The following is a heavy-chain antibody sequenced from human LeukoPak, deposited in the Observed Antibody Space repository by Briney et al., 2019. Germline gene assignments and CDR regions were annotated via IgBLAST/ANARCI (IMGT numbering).Heavy chain of an antibody. CDR3: ASPYSSGWYNWFDP. CDR2: ISYDGSNK. D-gene: IGHD6-19*01. CDR1: GGSSSGYY. J-gene: IGHJ5*02. V-gene: IGHV3-30-3*01. Sequence: LSLTCAVYGGSSSGYYWSWIRQPPGKGLEWVAVISYDGSNKYYADSVKGRFTISRDNSKNTLYLQMNSLRAEDTAVYYCASPYSSGWYNWFDPWGQGTLITVSS.